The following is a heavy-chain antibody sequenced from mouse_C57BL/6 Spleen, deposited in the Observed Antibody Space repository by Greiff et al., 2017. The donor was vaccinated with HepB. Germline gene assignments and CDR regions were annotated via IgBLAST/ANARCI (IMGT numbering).Heavy chain of an antibody. D-gene: IGHD2-4*01. Sequence: QVQLQQPGAELVKPGASVKLSCKASGYTFTSYWMHWVKQRPGQGLEWIGMIHPNSGSTNYNEKFKSKATLTVDKSSSTAYMQLSSLTSEDSAVYYCASYDHEAWFAYWGQGTLVTVSA. CDR3: ASYDHEAWFAY. J-gene: IGHJ3*01. V-gene: IGHV1-64*01. CDR1: GYTFTSYW. CDR2: IHPNSGST.